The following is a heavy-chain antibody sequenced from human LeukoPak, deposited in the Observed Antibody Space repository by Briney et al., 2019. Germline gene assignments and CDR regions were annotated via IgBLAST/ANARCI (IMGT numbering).Heavy chain of an antibody. CDR2: ISSSGSTI. CDR3: AREGRGYSYGLIDY. Sequence: GGSLRLSCAASGFTFSSYEMNWVRQAPGKGLEWVSYISSSGSTIYYADSVKGRFTISRDNAKNSLYLQMNSLRAEDTAVYYCAREGRGYSYGLIDYWGQGTLVTVSS. J-gene: IGHJ4*02. CDR1: GFTFSSYE. D-gene: IGHD5-18*01. V-gene: IGHV3-48*03.